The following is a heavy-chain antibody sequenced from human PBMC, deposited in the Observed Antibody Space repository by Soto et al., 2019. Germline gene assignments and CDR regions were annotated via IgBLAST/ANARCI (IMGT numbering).Heavy chain of an antibody. J-gene: IGHJ6*02. V-gene: IGHV4-59*08. Sequence: PSETLSLTCTVSGGSINSYYWSWIRQSPGKRMEWIGYVHHSWGSSYNPSLQSRVAIPLDTSKSQFSLKVTSVTATDTAVYYCARQGFGPLHGLVDVWGQGTTVTVSS. CDR1: GGSINSYY. CDR2: VHHSWGS. CDR3: ARQGFGPLHGLVDV. D-gene: IGHD3-10*01.